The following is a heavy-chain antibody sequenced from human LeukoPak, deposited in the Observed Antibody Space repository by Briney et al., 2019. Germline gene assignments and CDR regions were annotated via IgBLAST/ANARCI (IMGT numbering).Heavy chain of an antibody. D-gene: IGHD3-10*01. V-gene: IGHV3-21*01. CDR3: TGPIRGEIPFDY. J-gene: IGHJ4*02. CDR2: ISSSSSYI. Sequence: GGSLRLSCAASGFTFSSYSMNWVRQAPGKGLEWVSSISSSSSYIYYADSVKGRFTISRDNAKNSLYLQMNSLRAEDTAVYYCTGPIRGEIPFDYWGQGTLVTVSS. CDR1: GFTFSSYS.